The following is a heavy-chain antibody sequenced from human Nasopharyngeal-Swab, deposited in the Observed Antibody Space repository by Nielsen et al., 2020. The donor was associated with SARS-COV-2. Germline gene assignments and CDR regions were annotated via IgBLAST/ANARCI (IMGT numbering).Heavy chain of an antibody. CDR2: ISHSGST. Sequence: RQAPGKGLEWIGEISHSGSTNYNPSLKSRVTISVDTSKNQFSLKLSSVTAADTAVYYCARGRDYGDYVDYFDYWGQGTLVTVSS. D-gene: IGHD4-17*01. J-gene: IGHJ4*02. V-gene: IGHV4-34*01. CDR3: ARGRDYGDYVDYFDY.